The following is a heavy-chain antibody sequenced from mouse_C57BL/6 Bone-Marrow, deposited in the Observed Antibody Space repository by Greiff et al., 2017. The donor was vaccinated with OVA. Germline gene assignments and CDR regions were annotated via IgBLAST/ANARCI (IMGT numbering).Heavy chain of an antibody. CDR1: GYAFTNYL. Sequence: QVQLKQSVAELVRPGTSVKVSCKASGYAFTNYLIEWVKQRPGQGLEWIGVINPGSGGTNYNEKFKGKATLTADKSSSTAYMQLSSLTSEHTGVYFGARGVYYDYDGGWFAYWGQGTLVTVSA. CDR2: INPGSGGT. CDR3: ARGVYYDYDGGWFAY. D-gene: IGHD2-4*01. J-gene: IGHJ3*01. V-gene: IGHV1-54*01.